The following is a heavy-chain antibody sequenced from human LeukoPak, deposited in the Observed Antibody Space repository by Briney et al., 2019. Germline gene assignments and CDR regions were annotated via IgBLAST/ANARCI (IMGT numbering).Heavy chain of an antibody. Sequence: GGSLRLSCAASGFTFSSSAMSWVRQAPGKGLEWVGRIKSKTDGGTTAYTTPVKGRFTISRDDSKNTLYLQMNSLKTEDTAVYYCTTVVVPAAWGQGTLVTVSS. CDR1: GFTFSSSA. CDR3: TTVVVPAA. CDR2: IKSKTDGGTT. D-gene: IGHD2-2*01. V-gene: IGHV3-15*01. J-gene: IGHJ4*02.